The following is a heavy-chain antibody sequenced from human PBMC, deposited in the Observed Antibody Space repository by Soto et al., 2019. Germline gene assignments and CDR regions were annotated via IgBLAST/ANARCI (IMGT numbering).Heavy chain of an antibody. CDR2: IYSGGST. Sequence: GGSLRLSCAASGFTVSSNYMSWVRQAPGKGLEWVSVIYSGGSTYYADSVKGRFTISRDNSKNTLYLQMNSLRAEDTAVYYCARSNYYDSSGSAPFDYWGQGTLVTVSS. V-gene: IGHV3-66*01. J-gene: IGHJ4*02. CDR3: ARSNYYDSSGSAPFDY. D-gene: IGHD3-22*01. CDR1: GFTVSSNY.